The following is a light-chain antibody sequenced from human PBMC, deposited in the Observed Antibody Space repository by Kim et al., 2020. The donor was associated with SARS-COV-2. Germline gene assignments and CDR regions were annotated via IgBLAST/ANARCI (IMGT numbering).Light chain of an antibody. CDR2: EVS. CDR3: SSYRSTTAL. J-gene: IGLJ2*01. V-gene: IGLV2-18*02. Sequence: QSALTQPPSVSGSPGQSVTISCTGTSSDVGNYNRVSWYQQPPDAAPKLIIYEVSHRPSGVPDRFSGSRSGNTASLTISGLQAEDEADYYCSSYRSTTALFGGGTQLTVL. CDR1: SSDVGNYNR.